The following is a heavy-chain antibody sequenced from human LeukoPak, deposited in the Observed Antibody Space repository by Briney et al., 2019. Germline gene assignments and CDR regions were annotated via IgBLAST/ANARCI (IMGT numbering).Heavy chain of an antibody. CDR2: IRYDGSNK. CDR3: AKDFLMWQQLVAGYFDY. Sequence: GGSLRLSCAASGFTFSSYGMHWVRQAPGKGLEWVAFIRYDGSNKYYADSVKGRFTISRDNSKNTLYLQMNSLRAEDTAVYYCAKDFLMWQQLVAGYFDYWGQGTLVTVSS. V-gene: IGHV3-30*02. CDR1: GFTFSSYG. J-gene: IGHJ4*02. D-gene: IGHD6-13*01.